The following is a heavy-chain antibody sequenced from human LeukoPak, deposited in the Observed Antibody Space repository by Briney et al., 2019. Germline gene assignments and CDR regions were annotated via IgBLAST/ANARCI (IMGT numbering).Heavy chain of an antibody. CDR2: INPNSGGT. CDR1: GYTFTGYY. D-gene: IGHD3-22*01. V-gene: IGHV1-2*02. Sequence: ASVKVSCKASGYTFTGYYMHWVRQAPGQGLEWMGWINPNSGGTNYAQKFQGRVTMTRDTSISTAYVELSRLRSDDTAVYYCARQDYYDSRNWFDPWGQGTLVTVSS. J-gene: IGHJ5*02. CDR3: ARQDYYDSRNWFDP.